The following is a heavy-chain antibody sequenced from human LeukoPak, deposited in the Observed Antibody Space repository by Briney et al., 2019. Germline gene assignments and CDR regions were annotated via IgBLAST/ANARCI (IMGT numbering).Heavy chain of an antibody. V-gene: IGHV4-34*01. D-gene: IGHD3-16*02. J-gene: IGHJ4*02. Sequence: SETLSLTCVVYGGSFSGYYWSWIRQPPGKGLEWIGEINHSGSTNYNPSLKSRVTISVDTSKNQFSLKLSSVTAADTAVYYCARRPSIWGSYRYYFDYWGQGTLATVSS. CDR2: INHSGST. CDR3: ARRPSIWGSYRYYFDY. CDR1: GGSFSGYY.